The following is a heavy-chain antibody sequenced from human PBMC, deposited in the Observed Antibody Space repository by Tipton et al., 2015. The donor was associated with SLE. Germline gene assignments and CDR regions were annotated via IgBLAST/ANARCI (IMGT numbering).Heavy chain of an antibody. J-gene: IGHJ3*02. CDR2: IRYDGSNK. V-gene: IGHV3-30*02. Sequence: SLRLSCAASGFTFSSYGMHWVRQAPGKGLEWVAFIRYDGSNKYYADSVKGRFTISRDNSKNTLYLQMNSLRAEDTAVYYCAGLWRGPSAFDIWGQGTMVTVSS. CDR1: GFTFSSYG. D-gene: IGHD3-3*01. CDR3: AGLWRGPSAFDI.